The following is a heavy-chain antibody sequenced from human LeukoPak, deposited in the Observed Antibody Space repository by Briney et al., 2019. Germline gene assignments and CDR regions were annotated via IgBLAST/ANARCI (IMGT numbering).Heavy chain of an antibody. V-gene: IGHV3-48*04. J-gene: IGHJ4*02. Sequence: GGSLRLSCAASGFTFSSYSMNWVRQAPGKGLEWVSYISSSGSTIYYADSVKGRFTISRDNAKNSLYLQMNSLRAEDTAVYYCARDSYDRCIDYWGQGTLVTVSS. CDR3: ARDSYDRCIDY. CDR2: ISSSGSTI. D-gene: IGHD3-9*01. CDR1: GFTFSSYS.